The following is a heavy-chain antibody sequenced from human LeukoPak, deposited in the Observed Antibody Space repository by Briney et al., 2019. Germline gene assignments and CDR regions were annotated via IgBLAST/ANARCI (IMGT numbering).Heavy chain of an antibody. V-gene: IGHV3-23*01. Sequence: GGSLRLSCAASGFTFSSYAMSWVRQAPGKGLEWVSAISGSGGSTYYADSVKGRFTISRDNSKNTLYLQMNSLRAEDTAVYYCAKRLAVAGTRYYYYGMDVWGQGTTVTVSS. CDR3: AKRLAVAGTRYYYYGMDV. CDR1: GFTFSSYA. CDR2: ISGSGGST. J-gene: IGHJ6*02. D-gene: IGHD6-13*01.